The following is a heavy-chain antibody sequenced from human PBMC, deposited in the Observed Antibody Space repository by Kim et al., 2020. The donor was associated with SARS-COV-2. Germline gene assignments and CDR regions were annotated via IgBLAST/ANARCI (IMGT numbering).Heavy chain of an antibody. CDR3: AKEGGAIAAASLYYFDY. D-gene: IGHD6-13*01. J-gene: IGHJ4*02. Sequence: VKGRFTIARDNSKNTLYLQMNSLRAEDTAVYYCAKEGGAIAAASLYYFDYWGQGTLVTVSS. V-gene: IGHV3-23*01.